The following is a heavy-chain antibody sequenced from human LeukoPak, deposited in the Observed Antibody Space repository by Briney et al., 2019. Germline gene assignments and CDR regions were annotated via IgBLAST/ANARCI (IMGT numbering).Heavy chain of an antibody. J-gene: IGHJ5*02. CDR2: INHSGST. Sequence: NSSETLSLTCAVYGGSFSGYYWSWIRQPPGKGLEWIGEINHSGSTNYNPSLKSRVTISVDTSKNQFSLKLSSVTAADTAVYYCASRPDDRGYSSDWDWFDPWGQGTLVTVSS. CDR3: ASRPDDRGYSSDWDWFDP. D-gene: IGHD6-19*01. CDR1: GGSFSGYY. V-gene: IGHV4-34*01.